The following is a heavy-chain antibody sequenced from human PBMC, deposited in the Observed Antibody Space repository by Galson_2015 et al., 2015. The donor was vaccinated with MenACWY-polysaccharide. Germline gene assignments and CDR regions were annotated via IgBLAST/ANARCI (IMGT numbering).Heavy chain of an antibody. J-gene: IGHJ4*02. CDR3: ARGSEGGYNYGFFDY. V-gene: IGHV1-3*04. D-gene: IGHD5-18*01. Sequence: SVKVSCKASGYTFTSYAIHWVRQAPGQRLAWMGWINIGNYNTKYSQTFQGRLTITRGTSANTAYMELNSLRSEDTAVYYCARGSEGGYNYGFFDYWGQGTLVTVSS. CDR1: GYTFTSYA. CDR2: INIGNYNT.